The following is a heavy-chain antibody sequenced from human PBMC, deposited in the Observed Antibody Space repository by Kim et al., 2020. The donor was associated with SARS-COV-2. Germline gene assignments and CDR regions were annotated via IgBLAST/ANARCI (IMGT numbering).Heavy chain of an antibody. CDR3: ARGGDGSSTSCYGGMDV. J-gene: IGHJ6*02. V-gene: IGHV4-59*09. Sequence: LKGRVTISVDTSKNQFSLKLSSVTAADTAVYYCARGGDGSSTSCYGGMDVWGQGTTVTVSS. D-gene: IGHD2-2*01.